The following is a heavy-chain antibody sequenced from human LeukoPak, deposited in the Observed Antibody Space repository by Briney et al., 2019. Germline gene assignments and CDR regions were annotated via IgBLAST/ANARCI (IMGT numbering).Heavy chain of an antibody. CDR1: GFTFTTYW. J-gene: IGHJ4*02. Sequence: GGSLRLSCAASGFTFTTYWMHWVRQAPGKGLVWVSRINIDGTITNYADSVEGRFTISRDNAKNTLYLQMNSLRAEDTAVYYCATGKTAALPGYWGQGTLVTVSS. D-gene: IGHD2-15*01. V-gene: IGHV3-74*01. CDR2: INIDGTIT. CDR3: ATGKTAALPGY.